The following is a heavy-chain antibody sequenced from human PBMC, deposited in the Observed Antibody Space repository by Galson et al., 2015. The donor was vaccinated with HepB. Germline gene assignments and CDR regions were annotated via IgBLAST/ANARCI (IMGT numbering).Heavy chain of an antibody. V-gene: IGHV3-7*03. Sequence: SLRLSCAASGFTFSSYWMSWVRQAPGKGLEWVANIKQDGSEKYYVDSVKGRFTISRDNAKNSLYLQMNSLRAEDTAVYYCARDKPVGGSSSWYAVRWRHYYGMDVWGQGTTVTVSS. CDR2: IKQDGSEK. J-gene: IGHJ6*02. CDR3: ARDKPVGGSSSWYAVRWRHYYGMDV. CDR1: GFTFSSYW. D-gene: IGHD6-13*01.